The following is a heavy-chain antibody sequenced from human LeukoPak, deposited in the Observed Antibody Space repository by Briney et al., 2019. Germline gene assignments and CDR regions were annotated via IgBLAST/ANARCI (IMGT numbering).Heavy chain of an antibody. Sequence: KSSETLSLTCTVSGGSISSSSYYWGWIRQPLGKGLEWIGSGYYSGSTYYNPSLKSRVTISVDTSKNQFSLKPSSVTAADTAVYYCARHLTWYFDLWGRGTLVTVSS. CDR1: GGSISSSSYY. V-gene: IGHV4-39*01. CDR2: GYYSGST. J-gene: IGHJ2*01. D-gene: IGHD3-10*01. CDR3: ARHLTWYFDL.